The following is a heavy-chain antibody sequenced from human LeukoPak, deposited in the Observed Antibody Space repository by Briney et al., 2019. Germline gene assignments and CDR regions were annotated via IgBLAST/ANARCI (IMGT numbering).Heavy chain of an antibody. CDR2: IYYSGST. J-gene: IGHJ5*02. CDR1: GGSISSYY. Sequence: PSETLSLTCTVSGGSISSYYWSWIRQPPGKGLEWIGYIYYSGSTNYNPSLKSRVTISVDTSKNQFSLKLSSVIAADTAVYYCARGGAVYNWFDPWGQGTLVTVSS. D-gene: IGHD6-19*01. V-gene: IGHV4-59*01. CDR3: ARGGAVYNWFDP.